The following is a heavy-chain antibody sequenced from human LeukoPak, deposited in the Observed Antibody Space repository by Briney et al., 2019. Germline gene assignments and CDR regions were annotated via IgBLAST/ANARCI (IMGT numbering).Heavy chain of an antibody. CDR3: ASRSSWYSSDAFDI. J-gene: IGHJ3*02. D-gene: IGHD6-13*01. CDR1: GYTLTELS. CDR2: FDPEDGET. V-gene: IGHV1-24*01. Sequence: ASVKVSCKVSGYTLTELSMHWVRQAPGKGLEWMGGFDPEDGETIYAQKFQGRVTMTEDTSTDTAYMELSSLRSEDTAVYYCASRSSWYSSDAFDIWGQGTMVTVSS.